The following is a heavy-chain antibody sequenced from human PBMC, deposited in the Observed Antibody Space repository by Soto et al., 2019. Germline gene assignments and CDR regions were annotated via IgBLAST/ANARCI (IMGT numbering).Heavy chain of an antibody. Sequence: EVQLVETGGGLIQPGGSLRLSCAASGFTVSSNYMSWVRQAPGKGLEWGSVIYSGGSTYYADSVKGRFTISRDNSKNTLYLQINSLRAEDTAVYYCARGGGRGYSYGELDYWGQGTLVTVSS. D-gene: IGHD5-18*01. CDR3: ARGGGRGYSYGELDY. J-gene: IGHJ4*02. V-gene: IGHV3-53*02. CDR2: IYSGGST. CDR1: GFTVSSNY.